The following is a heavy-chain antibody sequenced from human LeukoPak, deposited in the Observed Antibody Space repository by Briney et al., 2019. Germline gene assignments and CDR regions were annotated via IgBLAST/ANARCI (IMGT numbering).Heavy chain of an antibody. Sequence: GGSLRLSCAASGFSFSIYSMNWVRQAPGSGLEWVSSISSTSSYISYAHSVKGRFTISRDNAKNSLYLQMNTLRAEDTAGYYCARAPRPFGGVIVIPSDYWGQGTLVTVSS. CDR2: ISSTSSYI. V-gene: IGHV3-21*01. CDR3: ARAPRPFGGVIVIPSDY. D-gene: IGHD3-16*02. CDR1: GFSFSIYS. J-gene: IGHJ4*02.